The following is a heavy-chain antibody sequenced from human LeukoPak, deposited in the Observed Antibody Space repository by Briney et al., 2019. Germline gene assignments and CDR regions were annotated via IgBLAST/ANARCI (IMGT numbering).Heavy chain of an antibody. J-gene: IGHJ3*02. V-gene: IGHV3-23*01. D-gene: IGHD3-10*01. CDR3: ANSGALWFGELFGAFDI. CDR1: GFTFSSYA. CDR2: ISGSGGST. Sequence: GGSRRLSCAASGFTFSSYAMSWVRQAPGKGLEWVSAISGSGGSTYYADSVKGRFTISRDNSKNTLYLQMNSLRAEDTAVYYCANSGALWFGELFGAFDIWGQGTMVTVSS.